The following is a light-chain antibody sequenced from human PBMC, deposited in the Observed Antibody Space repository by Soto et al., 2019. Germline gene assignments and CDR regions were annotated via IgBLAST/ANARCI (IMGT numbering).Light chain of an antibody. CDR3: YSYAGSSTYV. CDR1: SSDVGSYNL. Sequence: QSALTQPASVSGSPGQSITIFCTGTSSDVGSYNLVSWYQHHPGKAPKLMIYEVNRRPSGVSNRFSGSKSGNTASLTISGLQADDEADYYCYSYAGSSTYVFGTGTKLTVL. CDR2: EVN. J-gene: IGLJ1*01. V-gene: IGLV2-23*02.